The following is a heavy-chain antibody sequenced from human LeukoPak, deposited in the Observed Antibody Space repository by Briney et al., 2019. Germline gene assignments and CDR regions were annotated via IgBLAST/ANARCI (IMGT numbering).Heavy chain of an antibody. V-gene: IGHV1-18*01. CDR3: ARVAYYYGSGKLGDY. Sequence: ASVKVSCKASGYTSTSYGISWVRQAPGQGLEWMGWISAYNGNTNYAQKLQGRVTMTTDTSTSTAYMELRSLRSDDTAVYYCARVAYYYGSGKLGDYWGQGTLVTVSS. CDR2: ISAYNGNT. D-gene: IGHD3-10*01. CDR1: GYTSTSYG. J-gene: IGHJ4*02.